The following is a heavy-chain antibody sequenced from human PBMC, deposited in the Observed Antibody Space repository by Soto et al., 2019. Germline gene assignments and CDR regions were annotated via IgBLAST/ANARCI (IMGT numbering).Heavy chain of an antibody. D-gene: IGHD2-21*01. Sequence: GGSLRLSCTASGFTFGDYAMSWFRRAPGKGLEWVGFIRSKVHGGTTEYAASVKGRFTISRDDSKSIAYLQMNSLKTEDTAVYYCTRDIPDFDYWGQGTLVTVSS. CDR1: GFTFGDYA. CDR2: IRSKVHGGTT. J-gene: IGHJ4*02. CDR3: TRDIPDFDY. V-gene: IGHV3-49*03.